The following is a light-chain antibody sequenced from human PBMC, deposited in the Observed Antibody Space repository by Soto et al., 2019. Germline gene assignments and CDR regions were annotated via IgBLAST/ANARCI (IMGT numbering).Light chain of an antibody. CDR3: QQYGSSPGT. Sequence: EIVLTQSPGTLSLSPGERATLSCRASQSVSSSYLAWYQQKPGQPPRLLIYVASSRATGIPDRFSGSGSGTDFTLTISRLEPEDFAVYYCQQYGSSPGTFGQGTKVEIK. CDR1: QSVSSSY. V-gene: IGKV3-20*01. J-gene: IGKJ1*01. CDR2: VAS.